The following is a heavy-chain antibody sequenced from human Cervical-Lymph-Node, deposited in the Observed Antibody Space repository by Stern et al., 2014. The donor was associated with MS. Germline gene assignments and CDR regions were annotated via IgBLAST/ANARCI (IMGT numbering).Heavy chain of an antibody. Sequence: MQLVQSVGGLVQPGGSLRLSCAASGFIFSNSWMSWVRQAPGKGLEWVANTKYDGSEKNYVDSVKGRFTISRDNAKNTLYLQMNSLRAEDTAMYYCAREGYCDYWGQGTLVTVSS. CDR3: AREGYCDY. D-gene: IGHD2-15*01. J-gene: IGHJ4*02. CDR2: TKYDGSEK. CDR1: GFIFSNSW. V-gene: IGHV3-7*01.